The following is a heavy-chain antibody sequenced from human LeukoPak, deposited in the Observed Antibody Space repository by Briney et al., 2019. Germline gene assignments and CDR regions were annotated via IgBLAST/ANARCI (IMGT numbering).Heavy chain of an antibody. Sequence: PGGSLRLSCAASGFTFDDYAMHWVRQAPGKGLEWVSGISWNSGKTAYADSVKGRFTTSRDNAKDSLYLQMNSLRAEDTALYYCTKDMTTAPNDAFDIWGQGTMVTVSS. CDR1: GFTFDDYA. V-gene: IGHV3-9*01. D-gene: IGHD4-17*01. CDR2: ISWNSGKT. J-gene: IGHJ3*02. CDR3: TKDMTTAPNDAFDI.